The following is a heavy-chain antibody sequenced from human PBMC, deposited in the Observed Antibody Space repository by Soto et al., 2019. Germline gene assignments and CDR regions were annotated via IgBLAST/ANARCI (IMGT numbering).Heavy chain of an antibody. Sequence: EVQLVESGGGLVKPGGSLRLSCAASGFTFSTYSMNWVREAAGKGLEWVSSISSSSSYIYSADSVKGRFTISRDNAKNSLYLQMNSLRAEDTAVYYCARYDSSGYYWPYYYYGMDVWGQGTTVTVSS. CDR1: GFTFSTYS. D-gene: IGHD3-22*01. CDR3: ARYDSSGYYWPYYYYGMDV. CDR2: ISSSSSYI. V-gene: IGHV3-21*01. J-gene: IGHJ6*02.